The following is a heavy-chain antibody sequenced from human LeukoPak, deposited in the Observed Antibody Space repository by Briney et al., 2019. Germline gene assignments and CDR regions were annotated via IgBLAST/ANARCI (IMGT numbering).Heavy chain of an antibody. D-gene: IGHD2-15*01. CDR1: VYTFTSYD. CDR3: ARVHSGGSNTDFDY. Sequence: ASVKVSCKASVYTFTSYDINWVRQATGQGLEWMGWMNPNSGNTGYAQKFQGRVTMTRNTSISTAYMELSSLRSEDTAVYYCARVHSGGSNTDFDYWGQGTLVTVSS. CDR2: MNPNSGNT. J-gene: IGHJ4*02. V-gene: IGHV1-8*01.